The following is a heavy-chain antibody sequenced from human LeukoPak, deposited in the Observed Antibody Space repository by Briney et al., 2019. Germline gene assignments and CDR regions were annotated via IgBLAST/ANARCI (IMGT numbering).Heavy chain of an antibody. Sequence: GGSLRLSCAVSGFTFNSYSMKWVRQAPGKGLEWISYLSRSGTTIYYAASVEGRFTISRDNAKNSLYLQMNSLRADDTAVYYCARIWDGYSGSDYWGQGTMVTVSS. CDR1: GFTFNSYS. CDR3: ARIWDGYSGSDY. V-gene: IGHV3-48*01. J-gene: IGHJ4*02. CDR2: LSRSGTTI. D-gene: IGHD1-26*01.